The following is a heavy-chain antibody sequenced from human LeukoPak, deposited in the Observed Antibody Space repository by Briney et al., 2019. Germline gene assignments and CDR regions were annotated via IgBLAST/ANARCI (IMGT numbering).Heavy chain of an antibody. CDR1: GGSISSSSYY. CDR2: IYYSGST. D-gene: IGHD6-13*01. J-gene: IGHJ4*02. Sequence: SETLSLTFTVSGGSISSSSYYWGWIRQPPGKGLEWIGSIYYSGSTYYNPSLKSRVTISVDTSKNQFSLKLSSVTAADTAVYYCARARQQLPIEGYFDYWGQGTLVTVSS. CDR3: ARARQQLPIEGYFDY. V-gene: IGHV4-39*07.